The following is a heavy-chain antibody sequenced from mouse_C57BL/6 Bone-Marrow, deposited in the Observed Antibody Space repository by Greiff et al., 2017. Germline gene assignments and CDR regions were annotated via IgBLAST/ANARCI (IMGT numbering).Heavy chain of an antibody. CDR2: INSDGGST. J-gene: IGHJ2*01. CDR1: EYEFPSHD. Sequence: DVKLVESGGGLVQPGESLKLSCESNEYEFPSHDMSWVRKTPEKRLELVAAINSDGGSTYYPDTMERRFIISRDNTKKTLYLQMSSLRSEDTDLYYSARQSTIPTSKDYWGQGTTLTVSS. CDR3: ARQSTIPTSKDY. D-gene: IGHD2-12*01. V-gene: IGHV5-2*01.